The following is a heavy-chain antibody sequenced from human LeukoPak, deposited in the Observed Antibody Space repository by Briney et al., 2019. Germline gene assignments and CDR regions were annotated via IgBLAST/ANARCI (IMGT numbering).Heavy chain of an antibody. J-gene: IGHJ4*02. CDR2: IRSNAYGGTT. Sequence: GGSLRLSCTTSGFTFGDYAVSWFRQAPGKGLEWVGFIRSNAYGGTTDYAASVKGRFTISRDDSKSIAYLQMNSLKTEDTAVYYCTRSAFDYWGQGTLVTVSS. V-gene: IGHV3-49*03. CDR3: TRSAFDY. CDR1: GFTFGDYA. D-gene: IGHD2-2*01.